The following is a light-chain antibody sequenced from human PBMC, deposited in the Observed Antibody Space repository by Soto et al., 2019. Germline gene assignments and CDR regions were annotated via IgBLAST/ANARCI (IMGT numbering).Light chain of an antibody. J-gene: IGKJ4*01. V-gene: IGKV3D-15*01. CDR1: QSVSSN. Sequence: MVITQSPATLSVTPGERATLSCRASQSVSSNLAWYQQKPGQAPRRLIYDASNRDTGIPARFSGSGSGTDFTLTISRLEPEESAVYYCPQYTRSPLTFGGRTKVDI. CDR2: DAS. CDR3: PQYTRSPLT.